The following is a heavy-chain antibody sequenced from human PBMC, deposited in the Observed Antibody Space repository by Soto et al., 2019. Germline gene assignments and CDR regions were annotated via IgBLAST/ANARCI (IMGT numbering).Heavy chain of an antibody. CDR3: AKVYGTALDV. CDR1: GGSITTSSYN. Sequence: QLQLQESGPGLVKPSETLSLTCSVSGGSITTSSYNWDWIRQPPGKGLEWIGTIYYDGSTSYNPSLKSQVTISVGTSKNHFALKVNSVTAAATAVYCCAKVYGTALDVWGWGTVVPVTS. CDR2: IYYDGST. D-gene: IGHD1-1*01. J-gene: IGHJ3*01. V-gene: IGHV4-39*02.